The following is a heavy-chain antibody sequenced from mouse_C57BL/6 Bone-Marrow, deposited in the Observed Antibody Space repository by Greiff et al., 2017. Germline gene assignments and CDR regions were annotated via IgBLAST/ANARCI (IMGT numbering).Heavy chain of an antibody. V-gene: IGHV3-6*01. CDR3: AIGGILRFWFAY. CDR2: ISYDGSN. D-gene: IGHD1-1*01. J-gene: IGHJ3*01. Sequence: EVQLVESGPGLVKPSQSLSLTCSVTGYSITSGYYWNWIRQFPGNKLEWMGYISYDGSNNYNPSLKNRISITRDTSKHQFFLKLNSVTTEDTATYYCAIGGILRFWFAYWGQGTLVTVSA. CDR1: GYSITSGYY.